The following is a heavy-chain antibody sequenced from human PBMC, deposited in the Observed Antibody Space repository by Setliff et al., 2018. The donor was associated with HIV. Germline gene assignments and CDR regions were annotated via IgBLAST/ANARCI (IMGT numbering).Heavy chain of an antibody. V-gene: IGHV1-18*01. CDR1: GYTFTSNG. J-gene: IGHJ6*02. CDR3: ARAMRGVVVTNMYYYYGMDV. Sequence: ASVKVSCKASGYTFTSNGISWVRQAPGQGLEWMGWISAYNGNTNYAQKLQGRVTMTTDTSTSTAYMELRSLRSDDTAVYYCARAMRGVVVTNMYYYYGMDVWGQGTTVTVSS. D-gene: IGHD2-21*02. CDR2: ISAYNGNT.